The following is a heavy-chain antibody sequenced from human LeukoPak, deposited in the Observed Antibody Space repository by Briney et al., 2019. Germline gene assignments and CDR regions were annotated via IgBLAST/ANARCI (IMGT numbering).Heavy chain of an antibody. CDR2: ILRNSGSI. J-gene: IGHJ4*02. Sequence: PGRSLRLSCAASGITFDDYAMHWVRQAPGKGLEWVSGILRNSGSIGYADSVKGRFTISRDDAKNSLYLQMNSLRAEDTALYYCVKDGGRDTAAAYYWGQGTLVSVSP. CDR3: VKDGGRDTAAAYY. CDR1: GITFDDYA. D-gene: IGHD6-13*01. V-gene: IGHV3-9*01.